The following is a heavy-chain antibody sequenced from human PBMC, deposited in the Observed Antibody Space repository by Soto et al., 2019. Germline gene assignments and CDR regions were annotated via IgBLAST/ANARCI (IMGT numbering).Heavy chain of an antibody. Sequence: QVQLVESGGGVVQPGRSLRLSCAASGFTFSRHAMHWVRQAPGKGLEWVALIWYDGSQIYYADSVKGRFTISRDNSKNTLYLHMNRLRAEDTAVYYGVRDLLFWTYSEHFQYWGQGTLVTVSS. V-gene: IGHV3-33*01. D-gene: IGHD3-3*01. CDR3: VRDLLFWTYSEHFQY. J-gene: IGHJ1*01. CDR1: GFTFSRHA. CDR2: IWYDGSQI.